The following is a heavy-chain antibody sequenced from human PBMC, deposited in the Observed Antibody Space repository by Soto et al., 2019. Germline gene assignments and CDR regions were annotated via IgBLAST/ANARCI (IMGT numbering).Heavy chain of an antibody. CDR1: GFPFSSYG. J-gene: IGHJ4*02. D-gene: IGHD2-15*01. CDR2: ISYDGTNQ. V-gene: IGHV3-30*03. Sequence: QVQLVESGGGVVQPGRSLRLSCAASGFPFSSYGMHWVRHAPGKGLDWVALISYDGTNQYYADSVKGRFTVSRDNSKNTLYLHMSSLRAEDTAVYYCAGGQYYFDYCGQGTLVSVSS. CDR3: AGGQYYFDY.